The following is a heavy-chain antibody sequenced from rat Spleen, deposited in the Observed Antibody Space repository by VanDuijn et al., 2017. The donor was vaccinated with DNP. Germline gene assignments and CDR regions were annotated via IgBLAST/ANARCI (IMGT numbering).Heavy chain of an antibody. CDR3: TREQHFHFDY. CDR2: ISTSGGST. V-gene: IGHV5-46*01. J-gene: IGHJ2*01. CDR1: GFTFTNFP. Sequence: EVQLVESGGGLVQPGRSMKLSCAASGFTFTNFPMAWVRQAPTKGLEWVASISTSGGSTYYRDSVKGRFTISRDNAKSTLYLQMSSLRSEDTATYYCTREQHFHFDYWGQGVMVTVSS.